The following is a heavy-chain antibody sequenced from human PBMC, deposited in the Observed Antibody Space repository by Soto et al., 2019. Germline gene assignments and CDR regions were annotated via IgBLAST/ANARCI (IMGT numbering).Heavy chain of an antibody. D-gene: IGHD2-21*02. CDR2: IYYSGST. V-gene: IGHV4-59*01. CDR1: GGSISSYY. CDR3: ARRGAAYGGNSPNNWYFDL. Sequence: QVQLQESGPGLVKPSETLSLTCTVSGGSISSYYWSWIRQPPGKGLEWIGYIYYSGSTNYNPSLKSRVTISVDTSKNQFSLKLSSVTAADTAVYYCARRGAAYGGNSPNNWYFDLWGRGTLVTVSS. J-gene: IGHJ2*01.